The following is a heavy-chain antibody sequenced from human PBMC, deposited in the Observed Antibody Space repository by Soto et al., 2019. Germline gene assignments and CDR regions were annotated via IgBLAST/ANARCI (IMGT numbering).Heavy chain of an antibody. CDR1: VFTVSSNY. CDR2: IYSGGST. V-gene: IGHV3-53*01. J-gene: IGHJ4*02. CDR3: ARAQLAFIDY. D-gene: IGHD6-6*01. Sequence: WWSLRLSCAASVFTVSSNYMSWVRQAPGKGLEWVSVIYSGGSTYYADSVKGRFTISRDNSKNTLYLQMNSLRAEDTAVYYCARAQLAFIDYWGQGTLVTVSS.